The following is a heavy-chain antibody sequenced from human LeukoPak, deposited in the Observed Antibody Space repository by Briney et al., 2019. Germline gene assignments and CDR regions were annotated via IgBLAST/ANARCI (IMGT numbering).Heavy chain of an antibody. Sequence: GGSLRLSCAASGFTFITYSMNWVRQAPGKGLEWVSSISSSSDYIYYADSVKGRFTISRDNAKNSLYLQMNSLRAEDTAVYYCATSPVYSYGHPYYFDYWGQGTLVTVSS. CDR2: ISSSSDYI. V-gene: IGHV3-21*01. CDR3: ATSPVYSYGHPYYFDY. D-gene: IGHD5-18*01. J-gene: IGHJ4*02. CDR1: GFTFITYS.